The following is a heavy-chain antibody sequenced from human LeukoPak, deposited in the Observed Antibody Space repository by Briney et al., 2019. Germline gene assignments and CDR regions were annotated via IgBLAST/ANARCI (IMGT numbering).Heavy chain of an antibody. V-gene: IGHV4-34*01. Sequence: PSETLSLTCAVYGGSFSGYYWSWIRQPPGKELEWIGEINHSGSTNYNPSLKSRVTISVDTSKNQFSLKLSSVTAADTAVYYCARGRIDYGGNSGAEYFQHWGQGTLVTVSS. CDR1: GGSFSGYY. CDR2: INHSGST. D-gene: IGHD4-23*01. CDR3: ARGRIDYGGNSGAEYFQH. J-gene: IGHJ1*01.